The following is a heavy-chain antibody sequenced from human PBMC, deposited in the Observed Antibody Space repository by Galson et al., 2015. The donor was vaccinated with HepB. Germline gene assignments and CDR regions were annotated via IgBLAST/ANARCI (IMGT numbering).Heavy chain of an antibody. V-gene: IGHV3-66*01. CDR2: IYSGGST. D-gene: IGHD2-15*01. Sequence: SLRLSCAASGFTVSSNYMSWVRQAPGKGLEWVSVIYSGGSTYYADSVKGRFTISRDNSKNTLYLQMNSLRAEDTAVYYCAKDPRYCSGGSCQPYYFDYWGQGTLVTVSS. J-gene: IGHJ4*02. CDR3: AKDPRYCSGGSCQPYYFDY. CDR1: GFTVSSNY.